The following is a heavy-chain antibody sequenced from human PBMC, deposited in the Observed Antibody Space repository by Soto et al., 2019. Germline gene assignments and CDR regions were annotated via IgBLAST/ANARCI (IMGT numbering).Heavy chain of an antibody. Sequence: ETLSLTCTVSGVSVSSGSFYWAWIRQPPGKGLEWIGFGSYSGTTNYKPSLKSRVTISVDTSRSQISLKVSSLTAADTAVYYCARGATVTQYDYWGQGTLVTVPS. V-gene: IGHV4-61*01. CDR2: GSYSGTT. CDR3: ARGATVTQYDY. J-gene: IGHJ4*02. CDR1: GVSVSSGSFY. D-gene: IGHD4-17*01.